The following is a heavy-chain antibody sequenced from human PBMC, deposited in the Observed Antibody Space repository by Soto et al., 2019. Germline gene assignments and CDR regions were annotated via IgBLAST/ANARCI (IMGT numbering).Heavy chain of an antibody. V-gene: IGHV6-1*01. J-gene: IGHJ6*02. Sequence: PSQPLALPCGISGDSVSSSSSACNFIRQSPSRGLEWLGRTYYRSKLYNDYAVSVKSRITINPDTSKNQFSLQLNSVTPEDTAVYYCAREYSGPWGYYGMDVWGQGTTVTVSS. D-gene: IGHD6-13*01. CDR3: AREYSGPWGYYGMDV. CDR1: GDSVSSSSSA. CDR2: TYYRSKLYN.